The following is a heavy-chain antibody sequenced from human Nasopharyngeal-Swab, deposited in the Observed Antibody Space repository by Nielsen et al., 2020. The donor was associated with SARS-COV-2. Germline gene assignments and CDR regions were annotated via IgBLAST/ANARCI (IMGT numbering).Heavy chain of an antibody. D-gene: IGHD1-26*01. CDR3: ARDGMVGATGVDY. Sequence: GGALRLSCASSGFTCSSYGMHWVRQAPGKGLEWVAVIWYDGSNKYYADSVKGRFTISRDNSKNTLYLQMNSLRAEDTAVYYCARDGMVGATGVDYWGQGTLVTVSS. CDR2: IWYDGSNK. J-gene: IGHJ4*02. CDR1: GFTCSSYG. V-gene: IGHV3-33*01.